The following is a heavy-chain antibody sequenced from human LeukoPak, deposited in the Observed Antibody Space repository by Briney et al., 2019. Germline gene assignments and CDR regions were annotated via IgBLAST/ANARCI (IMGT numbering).Heavy chain of an antibody. V-gene: IGHV1-2*06. Sequence: VASVKVSCKASGYTFTGYYMHWVRQAPGQGLELMGRINPNSGGTNYAQKFQGRVTMARDTSISTAYMELSRLRSDDTAVYYCARDRPSLRITMIVPDYWGQGTLVTVSS. CDR3: ARDRPSLRITMIVPDY. CDR1: GYTFTGYY. CDR2: INPNSGGT. D-gene: IGHD3-22*01. J-gene: IGHJ4*02.